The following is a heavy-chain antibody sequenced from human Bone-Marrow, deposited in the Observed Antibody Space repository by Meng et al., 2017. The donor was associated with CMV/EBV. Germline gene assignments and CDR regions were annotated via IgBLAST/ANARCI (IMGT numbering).Heavy chain of an antibody. CDR1: GFTFSSYE. CDR3: ARDRYCSSTSCYYYYGMDV. D-gene: IGHD2-2*01. V-gene: IGHV3-48*03. Sequence: GESLKISCAASGFTFSSYEMNWVRQAPGKGLEWVSYISSSGSTIYYADSVKGRFTISRDNAKNSLYLQMNSLRAEDTAVYYCARDRYCSSTSCYYYYGMDVWGQGTTVTVSS. CDR2: ISSSGSTI. J-gene: IGHJ6*02.